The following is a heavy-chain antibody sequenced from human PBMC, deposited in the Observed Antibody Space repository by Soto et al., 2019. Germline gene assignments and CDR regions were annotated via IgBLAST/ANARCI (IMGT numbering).Heavy chain of an antibody. D-gene: IGHD2-15*01. CDR1: CGSFSGYY. J-gene: IGHJ3*02. CDR3: GRGRGCSGGSGSPDAVEI. V-gene: IGHV4-34*01. Sequence: SETRSITCAVYCGSFSGYYWSWIRQPPGKGLEWIGEINHSGSTNYNPSLKSRVTISVDTYKNHFSLKLGSVTAADTAVYYCGRGRGCSGGSGSPDAVEIWGQGTLVAISS. CDR2: INHSGST.